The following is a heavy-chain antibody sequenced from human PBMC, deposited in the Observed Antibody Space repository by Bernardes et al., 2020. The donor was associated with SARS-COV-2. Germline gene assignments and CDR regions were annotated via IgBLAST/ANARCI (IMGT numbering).Heavy chain of an antibody. D-gene: IGHD2-2*01. CDR1: GIPFNNYA. CDR3: AKDQTSFNRRYDALDV. V-gene: IGHV3-23*01. Sequence: SLRLFCRTSGIPFNNYAMTWVRQSPGKGLEWVSTIGGGPEDYYYAGAVKGRFTVARDDSRSTLYLQMNSLRVEDTAIYYCAKDQTSFNRRYDALDVWGQGTMVTVSS. J-gene: IGHJ3*01. CDR2: IGGGPEDY.